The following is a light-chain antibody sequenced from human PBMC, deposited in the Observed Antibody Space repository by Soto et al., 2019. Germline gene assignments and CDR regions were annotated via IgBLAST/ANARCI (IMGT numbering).Light chain of an antibody. V-gene: IGKV1-39*01. CDR1: QSISSC. CDR2: AAS. J-gene: IGKJ1*01. Sequence: DIQMTQSPSSLSASVGDRVTITCRARQSISSCLNWYQQKPGKAPKLLIYAASTLQSGVPSRFSGRGSGTDFTLTISSLQPEDFATYYCQQSYSTPRTFGQGTKVEIK. CDR3: QQSYSTPRT.